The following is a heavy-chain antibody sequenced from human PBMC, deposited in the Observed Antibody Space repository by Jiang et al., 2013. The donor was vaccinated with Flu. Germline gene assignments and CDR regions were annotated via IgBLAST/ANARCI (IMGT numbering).Heavy chain of an antibody. V-gene: IGHV5-51*01. CDR3: ARLPRGATGIDY. D-gene: IGHD1-1*01. Sequence: WVRQMPGKGLEWMGIIYPGDSNIRFSPSYSPSFQGQVTISADESINTAYLQWSRLNASDTAVYYCARLPRGATGIDYWGQGTRVTVSS. CDR2: IYPGDSNI. J-gene: IGHJ4*02.